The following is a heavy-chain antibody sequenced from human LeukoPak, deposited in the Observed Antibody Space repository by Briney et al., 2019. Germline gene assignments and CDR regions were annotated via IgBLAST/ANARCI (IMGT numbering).Heavy chain of an antibody. CDR1: GVSISSSNSY. V-gene: IGHV4-39*02. CDR3: ARDREQQLVRFYNAFDI. CDR2: IYYSGNT. Sequence: SETLSLTCTVSGVSISSSNSYWGWIRQPPGKGLEWIGSIYYSGNTYYNAYLKSQFSISIDTSKTQFSLRLTSVTAADTAVYYCARDREQQLVRFYNAFDIWGQGTMVTVSS. D-gene: IGHD6-13*01. J-gene: IGHJ3*02.